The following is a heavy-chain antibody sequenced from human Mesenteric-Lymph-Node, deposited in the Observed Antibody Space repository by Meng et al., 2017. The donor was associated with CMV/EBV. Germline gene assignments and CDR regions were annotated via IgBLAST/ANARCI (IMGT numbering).Heavy chain of an antibody. D-gene: IGHD3-10*01. J-gene: IGHJ6*02. CDR2: ISGSGGST. CDR1: GFTFSSYA. V-gene: IGHV3-23*01. Sequence: GGSLRLSCAASGFTFSSYAMSWVRQAPGKGLEWVSAISGSGGSTYYADSVKGRFTISRDNSKNTLYLQMNSLRAEDTAVYYCAKRGHYYGSGSYYKGYGMDVWGQGTTVTVSS. CDR3: AKRGHYYGSGSYYKGYGMDV.